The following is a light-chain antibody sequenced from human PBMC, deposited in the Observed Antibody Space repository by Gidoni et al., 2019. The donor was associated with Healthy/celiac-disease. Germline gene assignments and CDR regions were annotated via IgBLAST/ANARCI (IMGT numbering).Light chain of an antibody. CDR2: GNS. CDR3: QSYDSSLSGSV. Sequence: QSLLTQPPSVSGAPGKRVTISCTGSSPNIGAGYDVHWYQQLPGTAPKLLIYGNSNRPSGVPDRFSGSKSGTSASLAITGLQAEDEADYYCQSYDSSLSGSVFGGGTKLTVL. J-gene: IGLJ2*01. V-gene: IGLV1-40*01. CDR1: SPNIGAGYD.